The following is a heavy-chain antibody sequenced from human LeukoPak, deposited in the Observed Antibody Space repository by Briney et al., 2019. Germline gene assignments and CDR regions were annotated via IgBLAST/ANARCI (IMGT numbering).Heavy chain of an antibody. Sequence: GGSPRLSCAASGFRFSNYAMNWVRQAPGKGLEWVSLIIGSSGSTFYADSVKGRFTISRDISKNTLYLQMNSLRDEDTAVYYCAKGGYDYVEIGYFDYWGQGSLVTVSS. CDR1: GFRFSNYA. J-gene: IGHJ4*02. CDR2: IIGSSGST. D-gene: IGHD5-12*01. V-gene: IGHV3-23*01. CDR3: AKGGYDYVEIGYFDY.